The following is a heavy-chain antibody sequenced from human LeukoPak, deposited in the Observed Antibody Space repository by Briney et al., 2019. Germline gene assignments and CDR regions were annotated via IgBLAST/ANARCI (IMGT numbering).Heavy chain of an antibody. J-gene: IGHJ6*03. CDR2: IWYDGSNK. CDR1: GFTFSSYG. CDR3: AKDRVLYMDV. Sequence: PGRSLRLSCAASGFTFSSYGMHWVRQAPGKGLEWVAVIWYDGSNKYYADSVKGRFTISRDNSKNTPYLQMNSLRAEDTAVYYCAKDRVLYMDVWGKGTTVTVSS. V-gene: IGHV3-33*06.